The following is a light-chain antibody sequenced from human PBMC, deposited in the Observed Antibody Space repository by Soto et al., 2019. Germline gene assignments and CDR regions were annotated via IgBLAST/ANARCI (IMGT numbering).Light chain of an antibody. CDR1: QSVSSN. V-gene: IGKV3-15*01. J-gene: IGKJ4*01. Sequence: EIVMTQSPATLSLSPGERATLSCRASQSVSSNFAWYQQKPGQAPRRLIYGASTRATGIPARFSGSGSGTEFTLTISSLQSEDFAVYYCQQYNNWPLTFGGGTKVEIK. CDR2: GAS. CDR3: QQYNNWPLT.